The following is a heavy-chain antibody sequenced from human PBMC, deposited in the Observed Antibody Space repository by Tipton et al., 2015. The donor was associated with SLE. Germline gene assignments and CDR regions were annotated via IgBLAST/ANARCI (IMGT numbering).Heavy chain of an antibody. CDR2: IYTTGGT. D-gene: IGHD6-13*01. CDR3: ARERDIAAAEYFCVS. V-gene: IGHV4-61*02. J-gene: IGHJ4*01. CDR1: GGSITSDDYY. Sequence: TLSLTCTVSGGSITSDDYYWNWIRQPAGQGLEWIGRIYTTGGTNYNPSLKSRVTISVDTSKNQFSLKLSSVTAADTAVYYCARERDIAAAEYFCVSGGPVTLV.